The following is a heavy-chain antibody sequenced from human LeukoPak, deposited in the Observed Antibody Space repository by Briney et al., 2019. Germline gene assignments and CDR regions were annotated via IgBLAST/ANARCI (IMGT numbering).Heavy chain of an antibody. V-gene: IGHV3-74*01. CDR2: INSDGSST. Sequence: GGSRRLSCAASGFTFSSFWMHWVRQAPGKGLVWVSRINSDGSSTSYADSMKGRFTISRDNAKNTLYLQMNSLRGEDTAVYYCARVNVCPRCHFDYWGQGTLVTVSS. CDR1: GFTFSSFW. J-gene: IGHJ4*02. CDR3: ARVNVCPRCHFDY. D-gene: IGHD3-16*01.